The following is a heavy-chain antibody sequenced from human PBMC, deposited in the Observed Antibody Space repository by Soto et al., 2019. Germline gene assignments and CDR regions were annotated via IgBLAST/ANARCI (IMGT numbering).Heavy chain of an antibody. CDR1: GGSISSYY. CDR3: ARLIGRDWFDP. Sequence: XXTLSLTCTASGGSISSYYWSWIRQPPGKGLEWIGYIYYSGNTNYNPSLKSRVTISVDTSKNQFSLKLSYVTAADTAVYYCARLIGRDWFDPWGQGTLVTVSS. CDR2: IYYSGNT. J-gene: IGHJ5*02. V-gene: IGHV4-59*08.